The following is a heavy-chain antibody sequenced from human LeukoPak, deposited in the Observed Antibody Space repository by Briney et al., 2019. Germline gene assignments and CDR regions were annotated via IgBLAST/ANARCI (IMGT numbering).Heavy chain of an antibody. D-gene: IGHD4-11*01. CDR2: INHSGST. CDR3: ATYFTVTEYYFDY. Sequence: SETLSLTCAVYGGSFSGYYWSWIRQPPGKGLEWIGEINHSGSTNYNPSPKSRVTISVDTSKNQFSLKLSSVTAADTAVYYCATYFTVTEYYFDYWGQGTLVTVSS. CDR1: GGSFSGYY. V-gene: IGHV4-34*01. J-gene: IGHJ4*02.